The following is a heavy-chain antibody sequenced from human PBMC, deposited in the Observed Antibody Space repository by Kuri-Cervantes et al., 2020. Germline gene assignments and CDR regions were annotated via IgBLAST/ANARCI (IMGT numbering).Heavy chain of an antibody. Sequence: ASVKVSCKPSGYSFSSYGIYWVRQAPGQGLEWMGWISTYNDDRTYAQKIQGRVTMTTDTSTSTAYMELRSLTSDDTAVYYCARHSKPTSLRYFDWFRSSGAYFDYWGQGTLVTVSS. CDR2: ISTYNDDR. V-gene: IGHV1-18*01. J-gene: IGHJ4*02. D-gene: IGHD3-9*01. CDR3: ARHSKPTSLRYFDWFRSSGAYFDY. CDR1: GYSFSSYG.